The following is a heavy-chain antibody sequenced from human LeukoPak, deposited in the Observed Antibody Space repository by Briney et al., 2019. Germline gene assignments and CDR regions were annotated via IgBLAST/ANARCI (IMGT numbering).Heavy chain of an antibody. CDR3: ARVSVEMATSFDY. J-gene: IGHJ4*02. CDR2: IKQDGSER. Sequence: PGGSLRLSCAASGFTFSSYWMSWVRQAPGKGLEWVANIKQDGSERYYVDSVKGRFTISRDNAKNSLYLQMNSLRAEDTAVYYCARVSVEMATSFDYWGQGTLVTVSS. CDR1: GFTFSSYW. V-gene: IGHV3-7*01. D-gene: IGHD5-24*01.